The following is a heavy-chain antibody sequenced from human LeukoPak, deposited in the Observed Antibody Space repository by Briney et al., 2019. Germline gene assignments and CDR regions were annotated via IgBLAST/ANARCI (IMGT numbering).Heavy chain of an antibody. Sequence: ASVKVSCKASGGTFSSYAISWVRQAPGQGLEWMGGIIPIFGTANYAQKFQGRVTITADESTSTAYMELSGLRSEDTAVYYCASRTAFGFLDIWGQGTMVTVSS. V-gene: IGHV1-69*13. CDR1: GGTFSSYA. CDR3: ASRTAFGFLDI. CDR2: IIPIFGTA. D-gene: IGHD3-3*01. J-gene: IGHJ3*02.